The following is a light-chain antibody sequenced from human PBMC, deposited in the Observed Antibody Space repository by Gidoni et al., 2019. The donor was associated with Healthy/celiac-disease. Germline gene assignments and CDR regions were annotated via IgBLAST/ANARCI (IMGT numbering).Light chain of an antibody. J-gene: IGKJ4*01. CDR3: QQYNSYPLT. CDR2: KAS. V-gene: IGKV1-5*03. Sequence: DIQMTQSPSTLSASVGDRVTITCRASQSISSWLAWYQQKPEKAPKLLIYKASSLESGVPSRFSGSGSGTEFTLTISSLQPDDFATYYCQQYNSYPLTFGGGTKVEIK. CDR1: QSISSW.